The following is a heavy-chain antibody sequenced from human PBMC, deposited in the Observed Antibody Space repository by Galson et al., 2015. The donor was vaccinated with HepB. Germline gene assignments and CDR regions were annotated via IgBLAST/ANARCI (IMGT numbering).Heavy chain of an antibody. D-gene: IGHD3-9*01. CDR3: TRAPLQYLDWLSLDPFDY. J-gene: IGHJ4*02. V-gene: IGHV3-49*03. Sequence: SLRLSCAASGFTFADYAMNWFRQAPGKGLEWVGFISGKAYGRTTEYDASGKGRFTISRDNSKTIAYLQMNRLKTEDTAVYYCTRAPLQYLDWLSLDPFDYWGQGTLVTVSP. CDR2: ISGKAYGRTT. CDR1: GFTFADYA.